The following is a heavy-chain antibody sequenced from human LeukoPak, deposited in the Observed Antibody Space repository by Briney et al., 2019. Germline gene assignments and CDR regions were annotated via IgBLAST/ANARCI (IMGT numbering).Heavy chain of an antibody. CDR2: IYYSGST. CDR1: GGSISSGDYY. Sequence: PSQTLSLTCTVSGGSISSGDYYWSWIRQPPGKGLEWIGYIYYSGSTYCNPSLKSRVTISVDTSKNQFSLKLSSVTAADTAVYYCARMKYYYDSSGYYTVRYFDYWGQGTLVTVSS. D-gene: IGHD3-22*01. V-gene: IGHV4-30-4*01. J-gene: IGHJ4*02. CDR3: ARMKYYYDSSGYYTVRYFDY.